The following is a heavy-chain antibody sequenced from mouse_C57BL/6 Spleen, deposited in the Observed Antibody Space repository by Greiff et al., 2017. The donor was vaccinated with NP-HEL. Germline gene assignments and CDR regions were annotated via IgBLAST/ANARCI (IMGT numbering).Heavy chain of an antibody. CDR1: GYTFTDYE. CDR3: TRLLRGVLYAMDY. V-gene: IGHV1-15*01. Sequence: QVQLQQSGAELVRPGASVTLSCKASGYTFTDYEMHWVKQTPVHGLEWIGAIDPETGGTAYNQKVKGKAILTADKSSSTAYMELRSLTSVDSSVYYCTRLLRGVLYAMDYWGQGTSVTVSS. D-gene: IGHD1-1*01. J-gene: IGHJ4*01. CDR2: IDPETGGT.